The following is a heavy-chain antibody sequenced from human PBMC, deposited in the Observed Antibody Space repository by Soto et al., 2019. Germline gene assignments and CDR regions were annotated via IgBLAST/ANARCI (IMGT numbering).Heavy chain of an antibody. Sequence: QVQLVQSGAEVKKPGSSVKVSCKASGGTFSIYAISWVRQAPGQGLEWMGGIIPIFGTANYAQKFQGRVTITADESTSTAYMELSSLRSEDTAVYYCARDGGVLRYFDWWGDYWGQGTLVTVSS. D-gene: IGHD3-9*01. CDR3: ARDGGVLRYFDWWGDY. CDR1: GGTFSIYA. CDR2: IIPIFGTA. V-gene: IGHV1-69*12. J-gene: IGHJ4*02.